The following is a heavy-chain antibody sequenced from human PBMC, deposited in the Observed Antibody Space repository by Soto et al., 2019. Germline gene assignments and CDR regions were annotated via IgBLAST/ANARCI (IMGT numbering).Heavy chain of an antibody. J-gene: IGHJ4*01. D-gene: IGHD6-13*01. Sequence: QVHLVESGGGVVRPGGSLRLSWAASGFTLSTHAMHWVRQAPGKGLECVALISPDGSTKYYADSVKGRFTISRDNSKNTLYLHMNSLRGEEMAIDYCARDRPYRSSWYPEYWGHGTLVTVSS. CDR3: ARDRPYRSSWYPEY. CDR2: ISPDGSTK. CDR1: GFTLSTHA. V-gene: IGHV3-30-3*01.